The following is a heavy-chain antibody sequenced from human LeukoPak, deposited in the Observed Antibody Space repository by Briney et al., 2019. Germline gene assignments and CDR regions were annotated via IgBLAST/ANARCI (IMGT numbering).Heavy chain of an antibody. CDR3: ARGLWDSSGYWVY. V-gene: IGHV4-34*01. D-gene: IGHD3-22*01. CDR1: GGSFSGYY. Sequence: KTSETLSLTCAVYGGSFSGYYWSWIRQPPGKGLEWIGEINHSGSTNYNPSLKSRVTISVDTSKNQFSLKLSSVTAADTAVCYCARGLWDSSGYWVYWGQGTLVTVSS. CDR2: INHSGST. J-gene: IGHJ4*02.